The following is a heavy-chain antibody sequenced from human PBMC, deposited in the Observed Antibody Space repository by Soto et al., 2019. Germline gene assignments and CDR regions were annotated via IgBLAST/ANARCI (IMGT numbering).Heavy chain of an antibody. J-gene: IGHJ6*02. CDR3: ARGLFWNGYDRVYGMDV. D-gene: IGHD3-3*01. CDR1: GGSISGYY. Sequence: SETLSLTCTVSGGSISGYYWSWIRQPPGKGLEWIGYIYYSGSTNYNPSLKSRVTISVDTSKNQFSLKLSSVTAADTAVYYCARGLFWNGYDRVYGMDVWGQGTTVTVSS. V-gene: IGHV4-59*01. CDR2: IYYSGST.